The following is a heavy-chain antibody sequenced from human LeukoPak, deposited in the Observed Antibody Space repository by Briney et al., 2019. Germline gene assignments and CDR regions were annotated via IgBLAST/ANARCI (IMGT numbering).Heavy chain of an antibody. CDR3: AREIDMISDAFDI. D-gene: IGHD3-22*01. J-gene: IGHJ3*02. V-gene: IGHV1-69*04. CDR1: GGTFSSYA. CDR2: IIPILGIA. Sequence: GASVKVSCKASGGTFSSYAISWVRQAPGQGLEWMGRIIPILGIASYAQKFQGRVTMTRDMSTSTVYMELSSLRSEDTAVYYCAREIDMISDAFDIWGQGTMVTVSS.